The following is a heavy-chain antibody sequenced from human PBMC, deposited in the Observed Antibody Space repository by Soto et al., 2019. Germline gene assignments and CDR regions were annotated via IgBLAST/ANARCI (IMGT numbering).Heavy chain of an antibody. D-gene: IGHD1-1*01. V-gene: IGHV4-39*01. CDR1: GGSISSSNYY. J-gene: IGHJ4*02. Sequence: LCLTCSVPGGSISSSNYYWAWIRHPPGKGLEWIGSIYYIGNTYYNPSLKSRVTMSVDTSKNQFSLKVTSVTAADTAIYYCAREDRTNGYNYDYWGQGTPVTVSS. CDR2: IYYIGNT. CDR3: AREDRTNGYNYDY.